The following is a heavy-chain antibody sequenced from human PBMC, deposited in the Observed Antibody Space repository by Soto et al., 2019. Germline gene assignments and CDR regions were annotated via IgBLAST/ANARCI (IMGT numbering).Heavy chain of an antibody. J-gene: IGHJ6*03. Sequence: ASVKVSCKASGFTFTSSAMQWVRQARGQRLEWIGWIVVGSGNTNYAQKFQERVTITRDMSTSTAYMELSSLRSEDTAVYYCAAGARGSGSYSLYYYYYMDVWGKGTTVTVSS. CDR3: AAGARGSGSYSLYYYYYMDV. D-gene: IGHD3-10*01. CDR1: GFTFTSSA. CDR2: IVVGSGNT. V-gene: IGHV1-58*02.